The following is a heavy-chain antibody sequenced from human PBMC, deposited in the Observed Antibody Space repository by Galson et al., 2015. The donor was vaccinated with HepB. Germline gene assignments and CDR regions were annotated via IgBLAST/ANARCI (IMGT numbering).Heavy chain of an antibody. J-gene: IGHJ2*01. CDR2: IKQDGGEK. V-gene: IGHV3-7*01. Sequence: SLRLSCAASGFTFSNYWMSWVRQAPGKGLEWVANIKQDGGEKYYVDSVKGRFTISRDNAKNSLYLQMNSLRAEDTAVYYCARALVLPAARYWYFDLWGRGTLVSVSS. D-gene: IGHD2-2*01. CDR3: ARALVLPAARYWYFDL. CDR1: GFTFSNYW.